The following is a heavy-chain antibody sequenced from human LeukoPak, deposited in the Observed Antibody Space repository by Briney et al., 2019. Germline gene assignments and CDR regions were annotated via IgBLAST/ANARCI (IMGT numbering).Heavy chain of an antibody. CDR2: ISWNSGSI. CDR1: GFTFDDYA. V-gene: IGHV3-9*01. J-gene: IGHJ4*02. CDR3: AKDLGSGWYFDY. Sequence: SGGSLRLSCAASGFTFDDYAMHWVRQAPGKGLEWVSGISWNSGSIGYADSVKGRFTISRDNAKNSLYLQMNSLRAEDTALYYCAKDLGSGWYFDYWGQGTLVTVSS. D-gene: IGHD6-19*01.